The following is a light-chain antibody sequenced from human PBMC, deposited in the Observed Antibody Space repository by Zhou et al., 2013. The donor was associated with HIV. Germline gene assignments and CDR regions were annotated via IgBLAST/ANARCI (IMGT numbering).Light chain of an antibody. Sequence: AIQLTQSPSSLSASVGDRVTITCRASQGISSALAWYQQKPGKAPKLLIYDASSLKSGVPSRFSGSGSGTDFTLTISSLQPEDFATYHCQQFNSYPITFGQGTRLEIK. V-gene: IGKV1-13*02. J-gene: IGKJ5*01. CDR3: QQFNSYPIT. CDR1: QGISSA. CDR2: DAS.